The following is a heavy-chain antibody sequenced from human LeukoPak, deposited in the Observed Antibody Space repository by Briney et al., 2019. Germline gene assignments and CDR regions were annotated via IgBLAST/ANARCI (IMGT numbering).Heavy chain of an antibody. J-gene: IGHJ5*02. V-gene: IGHV4-34*01. CDR2: INHSGST. Sequence: PSETLSLTCAVYGGSFSGYYWSWIRQPPGKGLEWIGEINHSGSTNYNPSLKSRVTISVDTSKNQFSLKLSSVTAADTAVYYCARYYYDFWSGYPGAWFDPWGQGTPVTVSS. CDR3: ARYYYDFWSGYPGAWFDP. CDR1: GGSFSGYY. D-gene: IGHD3-3*01.